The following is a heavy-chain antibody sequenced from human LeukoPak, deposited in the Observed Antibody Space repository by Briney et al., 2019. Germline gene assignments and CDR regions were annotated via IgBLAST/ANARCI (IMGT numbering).Heavy chain of an antibody. CDR2: IIPIFGTA. J-gene: IGHJ3*02. CDR1: GGTFSSYV. V-gene: IGHV1-69*13. Sequence: SVKVSCKASGGTFSSYVISWVRQAPGQGLEWMGGIIPIFGTANYAQKFQGRVTITPDESTITAYMELSSLRSEDTAVYYCARDEARRIAVAVAAFDIWGQGTMVTVSS. CDR3: ARDEARRIAVAVAAFDI. D-gene: IGHD6-19*01.